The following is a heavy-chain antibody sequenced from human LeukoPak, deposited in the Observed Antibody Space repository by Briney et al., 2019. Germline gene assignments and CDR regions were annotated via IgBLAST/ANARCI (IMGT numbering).Heavy chain of an antibody. J-gene: IGHJ4*02. Sequence: GGSLRLSCAASGFTFSSYGMHWVRQAPGKGLEWVAVISYDGSQKYYAESVEGRFTISRDNSKNTLYLLVNSLRAEDTAVYYCARDSSRIYCSENYYGPVDYWGQGTLVTVSS. CDR3: ARDSSRIYCSENYYGPVDY. CDR2: ISYDGSQK. V-gene: IGHV3-30*01. D-gene: IGHD3-10*01. CDR1: GFTFSSYG.